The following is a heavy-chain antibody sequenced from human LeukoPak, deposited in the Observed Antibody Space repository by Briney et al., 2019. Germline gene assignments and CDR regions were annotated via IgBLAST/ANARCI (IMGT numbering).Heavy chain of an antibody. Sequence: GGSLRLSCAASGFSFSNHAMSWVRQAPGKGLECVSAISGSGGTTYYADSVKGRFTISRDNSKNTLYLEMNSLRAEDTAVYHCAKLGMVRGVTDRRAFDYWGQGTLVTVSS. J-gene: IGHJ4*02. V-gene: IGHV3-23*01. CDR1: GFSFSNHA. D-gene: IGHD3-10*01. CDR2: ISGSGGTT. CDR3: AKLGMVRGVTDRRAFDY.